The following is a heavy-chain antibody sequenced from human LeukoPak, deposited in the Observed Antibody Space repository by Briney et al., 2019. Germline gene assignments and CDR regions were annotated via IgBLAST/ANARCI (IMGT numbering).Heavy chain of an antibody. CDR2: IFYSGST. J-gene: IGHJ4*02. CDR1: GGSISNDY. Sequence: SETLSLTCAVSGGSISNDYWSWIRQPPGKGLEWIGCIFYSGSTNYNPSLKSRVTISVDTSKNQFSLKLSSVTAADTAVYCCARIVVTNLDYWGQGTLVTVSS. V-gene: IGHV4-59*12. CDR3: ARIVVTNLDY. D-gene: IGHD2-21*01.